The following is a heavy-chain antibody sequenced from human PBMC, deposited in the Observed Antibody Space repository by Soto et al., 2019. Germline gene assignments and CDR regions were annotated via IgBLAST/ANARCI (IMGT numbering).Heavy chain of an antibody. Sequence: GQLVQSGAEVKRPGASVKVSCRASGYTFTSYGISWVRQAPGQGLEWMGWISAYNGDTKLSQKFEARVSQTTDTSTNTAYMELRSLRSDDTADHHRARDSFPHKAMVTWGFEIWGQGTMVTVSS. V-gene: IGHV1-18*01. CDR2: ISAYNGDT. CDR1: GYTFTSYG. D-gene: IGHD5-18*01. J-gene: IGHJ3*02. CDR3: ARDSFPHKAMVTWGFEI.